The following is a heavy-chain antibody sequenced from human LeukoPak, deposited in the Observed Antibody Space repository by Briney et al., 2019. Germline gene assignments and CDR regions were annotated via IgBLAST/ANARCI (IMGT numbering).Heavy chain of an antibody. V-gene: IGHV3-20*04. CDR2: INWNGGST. Sequence: PGGSLRLSCAASGFTFDDYGMSWVRQAPGKGLEWVSAINWNGGSTGYADSVKGRFTISRDNAKNSLYLQMNSLRAEDTALYYCARVGGSYYYYYYMDVWGKGTTVTVSS. D-gene: IGHD1-26*01. CDR1: GFTFDDYG. CDR3: ARVGGSYYYYYYMDV. J-gene: IGHJ6*03.